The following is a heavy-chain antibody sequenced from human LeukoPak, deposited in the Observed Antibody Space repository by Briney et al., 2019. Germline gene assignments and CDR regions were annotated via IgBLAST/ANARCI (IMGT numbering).Heavy chain of an antibody. CDR2: AFYSGDT. CDR3: GRLRGAMTTVTSNFDS. V-gene: IGHV4-39*01. J-gene: IGHJ4*02. Sequence: SETLSLTCTVSGGSIIGSTYYWGWIRQPPGKGLEWIGSAFYSGDTYYKSSLKSRVTISVDTSKNQFSLKLGSVTAADTAVYYCGRLRGAMTTVTSNFDSWGQGTLVTASS. D-gene: IGHD4-11*01. CDR1: GGSIIGSTYY.